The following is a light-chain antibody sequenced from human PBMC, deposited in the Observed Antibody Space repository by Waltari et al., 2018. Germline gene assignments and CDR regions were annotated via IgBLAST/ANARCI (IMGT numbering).Light chain of an antibody. CDR3: QQYKSYPWT. V-gene: IGKV1-5*03. CDR1: QRISSW. CDR2: KTS. Sequence: DIQMTQSPSTLSAYVGDRVTITCRASQRISSWLAWYQQKPGKAPKLLIYKTSSLESGVPSRFSGSGSGTDFTLTISSLQSEDFATYYCQQYKSYPWTFGQGTRVEIK. J-gene: IGKJ1*01.